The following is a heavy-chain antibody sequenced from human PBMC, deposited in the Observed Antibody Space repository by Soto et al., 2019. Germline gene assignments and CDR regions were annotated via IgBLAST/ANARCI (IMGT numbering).Heavy chain of an antibody. V-gene: IGHV3-64D*06. CDR3: ASMHTPTYYYCSVRPQADY. CDR2: ISSNGGST. D-gene: IGHD3-10*01. CDR1: GFPFSIYA. J-gene: IGHJ4*02. Sequence: GGSLRLSCSASGFPFSIYAMHWVRQAPGKGLEYVSAISSNGGSTYYADSVKGRFTISRDNSKNTLYLQMSSLRAEDTAVYYCASMHTPTYYYCSVRPQADYWGQGAVVTVSS.